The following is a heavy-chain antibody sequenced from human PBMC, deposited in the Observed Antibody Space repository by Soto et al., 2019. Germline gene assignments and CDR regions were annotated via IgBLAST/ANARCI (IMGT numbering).Heavy chain of an antibody. Sequence: GASVKVSCKASGYTFTSYTLHWVRQAPGQRLEWMGWINGGDGNTKYSQKFQGRDTLTRDTSARTVDMELNSLRSEDTAVYYCAREAGGQWLDLGGLNYYYYGMDVWGQGTTVTVSS. D-gene: IGHD6-19*01. CDR2: INGGDGNT. CDR1: GYTFTSYT. CDR3: AREAGGQWLDLGGLNYYYYGMDV. V-gene: IGHV1-3*01. J-gene: IGHJ6*02.